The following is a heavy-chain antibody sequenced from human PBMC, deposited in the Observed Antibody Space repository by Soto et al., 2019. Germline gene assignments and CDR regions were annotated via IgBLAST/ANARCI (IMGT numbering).Heavy chain of an antibody. V-gene: IGHV3-30-3*01. Sequence: QVQLVESGGGAVQPGRSLRLSCAASGFTFSSHAMHWVRQAPGKGLGCVAIISYDGSNKYYGDSVRGRLTISRENAKNPSYLQMNSLRAEDTAVYYCARDQTGITTTGGGRIDYWGQGTLVTVSS. J-gene: IGHJ4*02. CDR3: ARDQTGITTTGGGRIDY. CDR1: GFTFSSHA. D-gene: IGHD6-13*01. CDR2: ISYDGSNK.